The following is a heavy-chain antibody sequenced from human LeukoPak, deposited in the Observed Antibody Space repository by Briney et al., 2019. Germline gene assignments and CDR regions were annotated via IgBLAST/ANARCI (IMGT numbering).Heavy chain of an antibody. CDR3: VRETTVTRGFD. CDR1: GFTFSSYA. D-gene: IGHD4-11*01. J-gene: IGHJ4*02. V-gene: IGHV3-30-3*01. CDR2: ISYDGSNK. Sequence: GGSLRLSCAASGFTFSSYAMHWVRQAPGKGLEWVAVISYDGSNKYYADSVKGRFTISRDNSKNTLYLQMNSLRAEDTAVYYCVRETTVTRGFDWGQGTLVTVSS.